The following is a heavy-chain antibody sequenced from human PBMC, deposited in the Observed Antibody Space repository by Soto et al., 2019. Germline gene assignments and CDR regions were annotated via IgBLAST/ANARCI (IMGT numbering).Heavy chain of an antibody. V-gene: IGHV4-39*01. J-gene: IGHJ3*02. CDR3: ARHYDFWSGYYPYAFDI. CDR2: IYYSGST. CDR1: GGSISSSSYY. Sequence: SETLSLTCTVSGGSISSSSYYWGWIRQPPGKGLEWIGSIYYSGSTYYNPSLKSRVTISVDTSKNQFSLKLSSVTAAGTAVYYCARHYDFWSGYYPYAFDIWGQGTMVTVSS. D-gene: IGHD3-3*01.